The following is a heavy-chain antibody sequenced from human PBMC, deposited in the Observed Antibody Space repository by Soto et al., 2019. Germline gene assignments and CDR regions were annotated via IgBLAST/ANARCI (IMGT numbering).Heavy chain of an antibody. CDR3: ARGSTDSYPGSRIFDF. V-gene: IGHV3-23*01. D-gene: IGHD3-10*01. J-gene: IGHJ4*02. CDR1: GLTFGSRA. Sequence: GGSLRLSCVASGLTFGSRAMSWVRQAPGEGLQWVSTITDTGGDAKYADSVRGRFVISRDNSKKTLYLQMTSLTAEDSAMYFCARGSTDSYPGSRIFDFWGRGTLVTVPQ. CDR2: ITDTGGDA.